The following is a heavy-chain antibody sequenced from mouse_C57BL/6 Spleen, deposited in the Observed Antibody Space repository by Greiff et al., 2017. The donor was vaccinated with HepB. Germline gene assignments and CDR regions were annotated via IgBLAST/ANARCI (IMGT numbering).Heavy chain of an antibody. CDR3: ARDHYYAMDY. V-gene: IGHV1-81*01. Sequence: QVQLQQSGAELARPGASVKLSCKASGYTFTSYGISWVKQRTGQGLEWIGEIYPRSGNTYYNEKFKGKATLTADKSSSTAYMELRSLTSEDSAVYFCARDHYYAMDYWGQGTSVTVSS. J-gene: IGHJ4*01. CDR1: GYTFTSYG. CDR2: IYPRSGNT.